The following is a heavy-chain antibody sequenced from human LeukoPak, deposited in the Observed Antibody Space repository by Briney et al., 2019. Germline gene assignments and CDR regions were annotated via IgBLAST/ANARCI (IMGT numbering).Heavy chain of an antibody. CDR1: GFTFSSYE. D-gene: IGHD1-26*01. J-gene: IGHJ3*02. Sequence: GGSLRLSCAASGFTFSSYEMNWVRQAPGKGLEWVSYISSSGSTIYYADSVKGRFTISRDNSKNSLYLQMNSLRTEDTALYYCAKDRGFSDEDAFDIWGQGTMVTVSS. CDR2: ISSSGSTI. CDR3: AKDRGFSDEDAFDI. V-gene: IGHV3-48*03.